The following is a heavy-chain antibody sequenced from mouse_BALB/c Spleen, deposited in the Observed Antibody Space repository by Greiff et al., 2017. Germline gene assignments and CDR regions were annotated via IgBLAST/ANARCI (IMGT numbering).Heavy chain of an antibody. J-gene: IGHJ4*01. CDR1: GFTFSDYY. Sequence: EVQRVESGGGLVKPGGSLKLSCAASGFTFSDYYMYWVRQTPEKRLEWVATISDGGSYTYYPDSVKGRFTISRDNAKNNLYLQMSSLKSEDTAMYYCAREYRYDAMDYWGQGTSVTVSS. CDR2: ISDGGSYT. D-gene: IGHD2-14*01. CDR3: AREYRYDAMDY. V-gene: IGHV5-4*02.